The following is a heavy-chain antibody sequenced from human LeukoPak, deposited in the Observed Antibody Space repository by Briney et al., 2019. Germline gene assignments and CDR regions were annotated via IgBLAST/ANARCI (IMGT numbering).Heavy chain of an antibody. CDR1: GFTFSSLD. CDR2: ISASGSNT. CDR3: AKDSVRSGGWFYFDN. D-gene: IGHD6-19*01. Sequence: GGSLRLSCAASGFTFSSLDMAWVRQAPGKGLEWVSGISASGSNTFYADSVKSRFTTSRDNSKNTLYLQMSSLRVEDTAIYYCAKDSVRSGGWFYFDNWGQGTLVSVSS. J-gene: IGHJ4*02. V-gene: IGHV3-23*01.